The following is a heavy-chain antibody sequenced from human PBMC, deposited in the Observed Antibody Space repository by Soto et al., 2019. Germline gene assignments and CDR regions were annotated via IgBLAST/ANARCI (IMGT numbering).Heavy chain of an antibody. D-gene: IGHD2-8*02. CDR2: ISGYNANT. J-gene: IGHJ6*02. CDR3: AATGGHYFGLDV. V-gene: IGHV1-18*01. CDR1: DNTFTNYG. Sequence: QAQLVQSGSEVKRPGASGKVSCRGSDNTFTNYGINWVRQAPGQGLEWLGWISGYNANTKDAQKFQDRVTMTADTSTRTAYLEVRSLTSDDSGIYFCAATGGHYFGLDVWGQGTTVTVSS.